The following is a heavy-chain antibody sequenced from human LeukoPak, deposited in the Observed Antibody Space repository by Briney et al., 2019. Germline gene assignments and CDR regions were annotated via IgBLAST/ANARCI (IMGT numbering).Heavy chain of an antibody. J-gene: IGHJ6*02. D-gene: IGHD2-15*01. CDR3: GGSCYSCYYGMDV. V-gene: IGHV3-48*02. CDR2: ISSSSRTI. CDR1: GFTFGSYS. Sequence: GGSLRLSCAASGFTFGSYSMNWVRQAPGKGLEWVSYISSSSRTIYYADSVKGRFTISRDNAKNSLYLQMNSLRDEDTAVYYCGGSCYSCYYGMDVWGQGTTVTVSS.